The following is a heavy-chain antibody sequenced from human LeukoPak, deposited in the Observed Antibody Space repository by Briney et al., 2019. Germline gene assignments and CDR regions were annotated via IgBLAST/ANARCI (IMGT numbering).Heavy chain of an antibody. J-gene: IGHJ6*02. D-gene: IGHD3-3*01. V-gene: IGHV3-33*01. CDR2: IWYDGSNK. Sequence: GGSLRLSCAASGFTFSSYGMHWVRQAPGKGLGWVAVIWYDGSNKYYADSVKGRFTISRDNSKNTLYLQMNSLRAEDTAVYYCARVNDAYPKVTYYDFWSGYQPYYYYYGMDVWGQGTTVTVSS. CDR1: GFTFSSYG. CDR3: ARVNDAYPKVTYYDFWSGYQPYYYYYGMDV.